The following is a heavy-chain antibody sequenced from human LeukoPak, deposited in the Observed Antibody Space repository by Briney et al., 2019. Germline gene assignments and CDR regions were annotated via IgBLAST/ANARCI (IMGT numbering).Heavy chain of an antibody. CDR2: INHSGST. CDR3: ARGQRLHYDSSGYKALSY. D-gene: IGHD3-22*01. V-gene: IGHV4-34*01. Sequence: SETLSLTCAVYGGSFSGYYWSWIRQPPGKGLEWIGEINHSGSTNYNPSLKSRVTISVDTSKNQFSLKLSSVTAAETAVYYCARGQRLHYDSSGYKALSYWGQGTLVTVSS. J-gene: IGHJ4*02. CDR1: GGSFSGYY.